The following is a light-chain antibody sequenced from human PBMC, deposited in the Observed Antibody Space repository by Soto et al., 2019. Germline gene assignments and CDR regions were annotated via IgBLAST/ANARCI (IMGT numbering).Light chain of an antibody. Sequence: IVLTQSPATLSLSQGEIATLSCRASQSVSSYLAWYQQKPGQAPRLLIYDASNRATGIPARFSGSGSGTDFTLTISSLEPEDFAVYYCQQRSNWPITFGQGTRLEIK. CDR2: DAS. J-gene: IGKJ5*01. CDR1: QSVSSY. CDR3: QQRSNWPIT. V-gene: IGKV3-11*01.